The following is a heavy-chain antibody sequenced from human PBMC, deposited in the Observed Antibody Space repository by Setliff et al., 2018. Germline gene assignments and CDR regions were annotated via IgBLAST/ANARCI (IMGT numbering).Heavy chain of an antibody. CDR3: ARERYFDWFFED. J-gene: IGHJ4*01. V-gene: IGHV4-61*02. CDR2: IHASGSP. CDR1: GGSITSGSFY. D-gene: IGHD3-9*01. Sequence: SETLSLTCTVSGGSITSGSFYWSWIRQPAGKKLEWIGRIHASGSPDYNPSFKSRVTISRDTSTNQFSLKLGSVPAADTAVYYCARERYFDWFFEDWGHGTLVTVSS.